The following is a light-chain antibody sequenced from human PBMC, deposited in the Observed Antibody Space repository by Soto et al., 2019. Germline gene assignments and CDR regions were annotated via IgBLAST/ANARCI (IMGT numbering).Light chain of an antibody. J-gene: IGKJ4*01. CDR1: QSVSSN. CDR2: DAS. V-gene: IGKV3-15*01. Sequence: EIVMTQSPATLSVSPGERATLSCRATQSVSSNLAWYQQKPGQAPRLLIYDASTRATGIPARFSGSGSGTEFNLTISSLQSEDFAVYYCHQFNSWPLTFGGGTKVEIK. CDR3: HQFNSWPLT.